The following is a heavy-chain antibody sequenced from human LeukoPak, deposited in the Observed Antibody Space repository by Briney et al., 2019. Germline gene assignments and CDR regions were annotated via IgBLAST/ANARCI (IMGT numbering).Heavy chain of an antibody. CDR1: GGSISSYY. CDR3: ARENSGSGSYSSQDWFDP. CDR2: IYYSGST. J-gene: IGHJ5*02. Sequence: SETLSLTCTVSGGSISSYYWSWIRQPPGKGLEWIGYIYYSGSTNYNPSLKSRVTISVDTSKNQFSLKLSSVTAADTAVYYCARENSGSGSYSSQDWFDPWGQGTLVTVSS. V-gene: IGHV4-59*01. D-gene: IGHD3-10*01.